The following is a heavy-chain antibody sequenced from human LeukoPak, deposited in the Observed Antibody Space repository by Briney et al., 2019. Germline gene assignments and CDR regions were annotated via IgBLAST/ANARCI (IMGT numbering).Heavy chain of an antibody. CDR2: ISYDGSNK. CDR3: AKGGSGSYPFYYYYYGMDV. D-gene: IGHD3-10*01. Sequence: PGGSLRLSCAASGFTFSSYAMHWVRQAPGEGLEWVAVISYDGSNKYYADSVKGRFTISRDNSKNTLYLQMNSLRAEDTAVYYCAKGGSGSYPFYYYYYGMDVWGQGTTVTVSS. J-gene: IGHJ6*02. V-gene: IGHV3-30-3*01. CDR1: GFTFSSYA.